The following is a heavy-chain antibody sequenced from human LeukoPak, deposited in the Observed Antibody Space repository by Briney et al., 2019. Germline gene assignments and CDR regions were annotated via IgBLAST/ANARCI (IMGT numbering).Heavy chain of an antibody. CDR1: GGSIDSNNYH. D-gene: IGHD3-10*01. J-gene: IGHJ5*02. CDR2: IYYSGST. CDR3: AREGTMVRGAPYWFDP. V-gene: IGHV4-39*07. Sequence: SETLSLTCTVSGGSIDSNNYHWGWIRQPPGKGLEWIGSIYYSGSTYYNPSLRSRVTISVDTSKNQFSLKLSSVTAADTAVYYCAREGTMVRGAPYWFDPWGQGTLVTVSS.